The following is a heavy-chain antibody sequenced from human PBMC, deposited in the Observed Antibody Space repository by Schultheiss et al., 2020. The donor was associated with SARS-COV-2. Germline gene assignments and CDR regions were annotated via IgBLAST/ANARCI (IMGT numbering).Heavy chain of an antibody. CDR1: GFTFGDYA. D-gene: IGHD3-22*01. J-gene: IGHJ4*02. V-gene: IGHV3-49*03. CDR3: TRDGDYYDSSGYYI. CDR2: IRSKAYGGTT. Sequence: GGSLRLSCTASGFTFGDYAMSWFRQAPGKGLEWVAFIRSKAYGGTTEYAASVKGRFTISRDDSKSIAYLQMNSLKTEDTAVYYCTRDGDYYDSSGYYIWGQGTLVTVSS.